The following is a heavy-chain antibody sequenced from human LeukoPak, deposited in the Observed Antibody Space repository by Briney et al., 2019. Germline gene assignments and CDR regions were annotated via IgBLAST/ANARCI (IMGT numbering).Heavy chain of an antibody. D-gene: IGHD6-6*01. CDR2: IRYDGSNK. CDR1: GFTVSRKY. Sequence: GGSLRLSCAASGFTVSRKYMSWVRQAPGKGLEWVAFIRYDGSNKYYADSVKGRFTISRDNSKNTLYLQMNSLRAEDTAVYYCAKDRGMAARPGGDWGQGTLVTVSS. V-gene: IGHV3-30*02. J-gene: IGHJ4*02. CDR3: AKDRGMAARPGGD.